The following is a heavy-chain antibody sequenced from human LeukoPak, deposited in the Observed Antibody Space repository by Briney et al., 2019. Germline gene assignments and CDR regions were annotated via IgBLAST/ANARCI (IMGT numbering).Heavy chain of an antibody. V-gene: IGHV3-74*01. CDR2: IKYDASST. J-gene: IGHJ4*02. CDR3: ARARNPWTVGDY. CDR1: GFTFSSHW. D-gene: IGHD1-14*01. Sequence: GGSLRLSCADSGFTFSSHWMHWVRQAPGKGLVWVSRIKYDASSTSYADSVKGRFTISRDNAKNSLYLQMNSLRAEDTAVYYCARARNPWTVGDYWGQGTLVTVSS.